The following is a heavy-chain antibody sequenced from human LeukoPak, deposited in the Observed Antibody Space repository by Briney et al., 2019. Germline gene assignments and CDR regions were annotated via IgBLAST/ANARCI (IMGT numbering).Heavy chain of an antibody. CDR1: GFTFSSYG. Sequence: GGSLRLSCAASGFTFSSYGMHWVRQAPGKGLEWVAVISYDGSNKYYADSVKGRFTISRDNPKNTLYLQMNSLRAEDTAVYYCAKGGKRIAAAGTDWFDPWGQGTLVTVSS. D-gene: IGHD6-13*01. CDR3: AKGGKRIAAAGTDWFDP. CDR2: ISYDGSNK. J-gene: IGHJ5*02. V-gene: IGHV3-30*18.